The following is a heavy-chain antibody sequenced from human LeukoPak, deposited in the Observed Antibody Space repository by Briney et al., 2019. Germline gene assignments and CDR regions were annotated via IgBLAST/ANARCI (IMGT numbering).Heavy chain of an antibody. Sequence: SETLSLTCAVSGVPFDDYYWSWVRQTPGKGLEWIGEINHSGYTNDSPSLKSRVTLSIDTSRKQFSLNLRSVTVAGTGIYYCTRMTAGHDYWGQGTLVTVSS. J-gene: IGHJ4*02. CDR3: TRMTAGHDY. CDR1: GVPFDDYY. D-gene: IGHD2-21*02. CDR2: INHSGYT. V-gene: IGHV4-34*01.